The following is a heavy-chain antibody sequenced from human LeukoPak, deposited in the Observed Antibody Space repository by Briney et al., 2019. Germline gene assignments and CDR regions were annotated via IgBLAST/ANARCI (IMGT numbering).Heavy chain of an antibody. D-gene: IGHD6-19*01. CDR1: GYTLTELS. CDR3: ATKGSSGWPYYFDY. J-gene: IGHJ4*02. V-gene: IGHV1-24*01. Sequence: ASVKVSCKVSGYTLTELSMHWVRQAPGKGLEWMGGFDPEDGETIYAQKFQSRVTMTEDTSTDTAYMELSSLRSEDTAVYYCATKGSSGWPYYFDYWGQGTLVTVSS. CDR2: FDPEDGET.